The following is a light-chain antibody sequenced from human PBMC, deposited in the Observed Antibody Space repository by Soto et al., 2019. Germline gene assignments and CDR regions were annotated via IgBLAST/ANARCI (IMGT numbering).Light chain of an antibody. J-gene: IGLJ2*01. Sequence: SYELTQPPSVSVAPGKTASITCGGNNIGSKSVHWYQQKPGQAPVLVIYYDSDRPSGIPERFSGSNSGNTATLTISSVEAGDEAAYYCQVWDSSRGEVFGGGTKLTVL. CDR2: YDS. V-gene: IGLV3-21*04. CDR3: QVWDSSRGEV. CDR1: NIGSKS.